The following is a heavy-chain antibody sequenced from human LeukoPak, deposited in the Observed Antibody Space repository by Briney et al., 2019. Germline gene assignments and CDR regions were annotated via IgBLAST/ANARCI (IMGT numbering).Heavy chain of an antibody. J-gene: IGHJ6*03. Sequence: ASVKVSCKASGYTFTSYGISWVRQAPGQGLEWMGWISAYNGNTNYAQKFQGRVTMTRDTSISTAYMELSRLRSDDTAVYYCARDKNLKYYYGSGSYYYYMDVWGKGTTVTISS. CDR2: ISAYNGNT. CDR1: GYTFTSYG. CDR3: ARDKNLKYYYGSGSYYYYMDV. D-gene: IGHD3-10*01. V-gene: IGHV1-18*01.